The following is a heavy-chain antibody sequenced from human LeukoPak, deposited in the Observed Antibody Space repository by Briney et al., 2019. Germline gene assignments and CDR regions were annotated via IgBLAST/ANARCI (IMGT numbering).Heavy chain of an antibody. CDR1: RFTFSSYA. Sequence: GGSLRLSCAASRFTFSSYAIHWVRQAPGKGLEWVAVISYDGSDKYYADSVKGRFTISRDNSKNTLYLQMNSLRAEDTAVYYCANDPQYSGSYGYFDYWGQGTLVTVSS. D-gene: IGHD1-26*01. CDR2: ISYDGSDK. V-gene: IGHV3-30*04. J-gene: IGHJ4*02. CDR3: ANDPQYSGSYGYFDY.